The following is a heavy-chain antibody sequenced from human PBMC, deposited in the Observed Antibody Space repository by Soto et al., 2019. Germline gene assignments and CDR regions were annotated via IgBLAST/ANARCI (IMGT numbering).Heavy chain of an antibody. V-gene: IGHV4-61*05. CDR2: THDSGNS. J-gene: IGHJ4*02. CDR1: GDSITSNSYF. Sequence: SETLSLTCTVSGDSITSNSYFWAWIRQAPGKGLEWIGYTHDSGNSNYNPSLMGRATMSVDTSKNQFSLKLTSVTAADTAVYYCAKWEEQLVAFAYWGQGTLVTISS. CDR3: AKWEEQLVAFAY. D-gene: IGHD6-13*01.